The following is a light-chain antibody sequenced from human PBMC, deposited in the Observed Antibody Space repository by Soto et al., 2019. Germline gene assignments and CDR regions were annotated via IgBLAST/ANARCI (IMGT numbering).Light chain of an antibody. Sequence: DIQMTQSPSTLSASFGDRVTITCRASQSIRNWLAWYQQKPKKAPKLLIYDVSSLESGVPSRLSGSGSGTEFILTISSLQPDDFATYYCQQYSDYWTFGQGTKVDIK. J-gene: IGKJ1*01. CDR1: QSIRNW. CDR3: QQYSDYWT. CDR2: DVS. V-gene: IGKV1-5*01.